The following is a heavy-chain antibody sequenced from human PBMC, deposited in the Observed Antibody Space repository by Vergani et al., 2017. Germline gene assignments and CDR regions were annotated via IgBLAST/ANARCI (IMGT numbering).Heavy chain of an antibody. Sequence: EVQLLESGGGLVQPGGSLRLSCAASGFTFSSYAMSWVRQAPGKGLEWVSVIYSGGSRTYYADSVKGRFTISRDSSKNTLYLQMNSLRAEDTAVYYCAKGGIVVVPAATPFDYWGQGTLVTVSS. V-gene: IGHV3-23*03. J-gene: IGHJ4*02. D-gene: IGHD2-2*02. CDR3: AKGGIVVVPAATPFDY. CDR1: GFTFSSYA. CDR2: IYSGGSRT.